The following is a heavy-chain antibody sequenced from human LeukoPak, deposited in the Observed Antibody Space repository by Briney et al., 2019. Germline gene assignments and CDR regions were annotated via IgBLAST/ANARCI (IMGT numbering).Heavy chain of an antibody. J-gene: IGHJ4*02. Sequence: KAGGSLRLSCAASGFTFSSYAMSWVRQPPGKGLEWIGSIYYSGSTYYNPSLKSRVTISVDTSKNQFSLKLSSVTAADTAVYYCARHVVSGWYHYWGQGTLVTVSS. D-gene: IGHD6-19*01. CDR2: IYYSGST. V-gene: IGHV4-39*01. CDR1: GFTFSSYA. CDR3: ARHVVSGWYHY.